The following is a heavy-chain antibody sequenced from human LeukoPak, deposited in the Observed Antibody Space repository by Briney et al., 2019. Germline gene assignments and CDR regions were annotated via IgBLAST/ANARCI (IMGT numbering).Heavy chain of an antibody. CDR3: ARDGFRGQGLVEYYFDY. Sequence: SETLSLTCTVSGYSISSGYYWGWIRQPPGKGLEWIGSIYHSGSTYYNPSLKSRVTISVDTSKNKFSLKLSSVTAADTAVYYCARDGFRGQGLVEYYFDYWGQGTLVTVSS. CDR2: IYHSGST. D-gene: IGHD6-19*01. V-gene: IGHV4-38-2*02. J-gene: IGHJ4*02. CDR1: GYSISSGYY.